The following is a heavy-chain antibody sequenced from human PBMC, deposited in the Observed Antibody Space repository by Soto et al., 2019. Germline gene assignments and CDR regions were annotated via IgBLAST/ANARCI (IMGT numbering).Heavy chain of an antibody. J-gene: IGHJ6*02. CDR3: TTDEXSRYYYGSGASYNGLDV. CDR2: IKSKTDGGTT. D-gene: IGHD3-10*01. CDR1: GFTFSYAW. V-gene: IGHV3-15*01. Sequence: GGSLRLSCAVSGFTFSYAWMSWVRQAPGKGLEWVGRIKSKTDGGTTDYAAPVEGRFTISRDDSKRSLYLQMNSLKTEDAGVYYCTTDEXSRYYYGSGASYNGLDVWGPGTTVTVSS.